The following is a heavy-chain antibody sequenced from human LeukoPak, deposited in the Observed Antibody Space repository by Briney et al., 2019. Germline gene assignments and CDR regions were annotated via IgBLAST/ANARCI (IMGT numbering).Heavy chain of an antibody. Sequence: PGGSVRLSCAASGFTFSRYWMNWVRQAPGKGLEWVANIKRDGNEKNYVDSVKGRFSISRDNAKNSLYLQMDSLRAEDTAVYYCAKEGAYPIITYDSWGQGALVTVSS. CDR3: AKEGAYPIITYDS. V-gene: IGHV3-7*01. D-gene: IGHD3-10*01. J-gene: IGHJ5*01. CDR1: GFTFSRYW. CDR2: IKRDGNEK.